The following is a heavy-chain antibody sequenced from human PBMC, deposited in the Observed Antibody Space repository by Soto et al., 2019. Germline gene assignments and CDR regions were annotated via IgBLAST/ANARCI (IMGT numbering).Heavy chain of an antibody. J-gene: IGHJ4*02. Sequence: PGGSLTLSCAAPTFIFSTYWMTWVRQAPGKGLEWVANIKRDGSETHYAGSVKGRFTISRDNAKNSLYLQMNSLRVEDTAVYYCVGDGNNWTDFEYWGQGTLVPVSP. D-gene: IGHD1-26*01. CDR2: IKRDGSET. V-gene: IGHV3-7*01. CDR1: TFIFSTYW. CDR3: VGDGNNWTDFEY.